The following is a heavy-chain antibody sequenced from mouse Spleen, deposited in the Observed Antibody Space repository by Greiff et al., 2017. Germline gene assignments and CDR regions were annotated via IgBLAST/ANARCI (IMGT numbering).Heavy chain of an antibody. J-gene: IGHJ2*01. V-gene: IGHV1-77*01. CDR2: IYPGSGST. CDR3: ARSEDYYGSFDY. CDR1: GYTFTDYV. D-gene: IGHD1-1*01. Sequence: VKLVESGPELVKPGASVKMSCKASGYTFTDYVISWVKQRTGQGLEWIGEIYPGSGSTYYDEKFKGKATLTADKSSNTAYMQLSSLTSEDSAVYFCARSEDYYGSFDYWGQGTTLTVSS.